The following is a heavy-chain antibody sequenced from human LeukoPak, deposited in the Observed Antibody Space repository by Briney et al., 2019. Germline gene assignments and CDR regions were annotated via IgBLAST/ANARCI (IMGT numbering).Heavy chain of an antibody. CDR2: ISGSGGST. CDR1: GFTFSSYG. J-gene: IGHJ4*02. CDR3: AKEHCSGGSCYRRWGRYLFDY. Sequence: GGSLRLSCAASGFTFSSYGMSWVRQAPGKGLEWVSAISGSGGSTYYADSVKGRFTISRDNSKNTLYLQMNSLRAEDTAVYYCAKEHCSGGSCYRRWGRYLFDYWGQGTLVTVSS. V-gene: IGHV3-23*01. D-gene: IGHD2-15*01.